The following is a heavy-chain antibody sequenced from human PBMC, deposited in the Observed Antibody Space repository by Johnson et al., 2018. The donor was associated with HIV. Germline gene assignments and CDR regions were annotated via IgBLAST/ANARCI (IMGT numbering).Heavy chain of an antibody. J-gene: IGHJ3*02. CDR2: IWYDGSNK. D-gene: IGHD6-13*01. CDR3: AKDERAAAGTRGLDAFDI. V-gene: IGHV3-33*06. Sequence: QVQLVESGGGVVQPGRSLRLSCAASGFTFSTYGMHWVRQAPGKGLEWVAVIWYDGSNKYYADSVKGRFTISRDNSKNTLYLQMNSLRAEDTAVYYCAKDERAAAGTRGLDAFDIWGQGTMVTVSS. CDR1: GFTFSTYG.